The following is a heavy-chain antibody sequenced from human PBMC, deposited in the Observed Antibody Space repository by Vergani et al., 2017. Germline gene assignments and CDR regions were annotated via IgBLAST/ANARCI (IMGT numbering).Heavy chain of an antibody. CDR3: ARENIVVVPAATFNWFDP. CDR2: IYYSGST. J-gene: IGHJ5*02. V-gene: IGHV4-30-4*08. D-gene: IGHD2-2*01. CDR1: GGSISSGDYY. Sequence: QVQLQESGPGLVQPSQTLSLTCTVSGGSISSGDYYWSWIRQPPGKGLEWIGYIYYSGSTYYNPSLKSRVTISVDTSKNQFSLKLSSVTAADTAVYYWARENIVVVPAATFNWFDPWGQGTLVTVSS.